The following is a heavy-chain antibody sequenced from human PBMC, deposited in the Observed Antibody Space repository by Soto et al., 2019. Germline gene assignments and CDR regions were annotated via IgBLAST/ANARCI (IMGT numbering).Heavy chain of an antibody. V-gene: IGHV4-39*01. CDR1: GGSISSSSYY. CDR3: ASLGYCSGGSCLTQDY. J-gene: IGHJ4*02. Sequence: QLQLQESGPGLVKPSETLSLTCTVSGGSISSSSYYWGWIRQPPGKGLEWIGSIYYSGSTYYNPSLKSRDTLSVDTSKNQFSLKLSSVTAADTAVYYCASLGYCSGGSCLTQDYWGQGTLVTVSS. D-gene: IGHD2-15*01. CDR2: IYYSGST.